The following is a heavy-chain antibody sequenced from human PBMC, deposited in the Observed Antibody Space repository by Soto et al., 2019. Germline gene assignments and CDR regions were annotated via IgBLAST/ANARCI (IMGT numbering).Heavy chain of an antibody. J-gene: IGHJ4*02. CDR3: ARTDYYDSSGYSDY. CDR2: IIPIFGTA. Sequence: ASVKVSCKASGGTLSSYAISWVRQAPGQGLEWMGGIIPIFGTANYAQKFQGRVTITADKSTSTAYMELSSLRSEDTAVYYCARTDYYDSSGYSDYWGQGTLVTVSS. V-gene: IGHV1-69*06. CDR1: GGTLSSYA. D-gene: IGHD3-22*01.